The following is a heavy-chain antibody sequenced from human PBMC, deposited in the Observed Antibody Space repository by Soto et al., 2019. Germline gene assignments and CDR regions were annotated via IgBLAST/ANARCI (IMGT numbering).Heavy chain of an antibody. D-gene: IGHD2-2*02. CDR3: AREYTAWPLAYGLDV. CDR2: ISSRSDI. CDR1: GFTFSTYS. V-gene: IGHV3-21*01. J-gene: IGHJ6*02. Sequence: PGGSLRLSCVGSGFTFSTYSINWVRQAPGKGLECVSSISSRSDIYYADSVKGRFTISRDNAKNSVSLQMNSLRAEDTAVYYCAREYTAWPLAYGLDVWGQGTTVTVS.